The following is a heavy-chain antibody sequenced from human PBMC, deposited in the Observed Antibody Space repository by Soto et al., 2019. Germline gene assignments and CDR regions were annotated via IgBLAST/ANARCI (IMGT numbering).Heavy chain of an antibody. CDR2: INPNSGGT. D-gene: IGHD2-21*01. Sequence: ASVKFSFNDSGYTFTGYYMHWVRQAPGQGLDCIGWINPNSGGTNYAQNFQGGVTMTRETYISTAYMELSRLRSDDKAVYYCARHIIGMEVWGQGITVTVSS. CDR1: GYTFTGYY. V-gene: IGHV1-2*02. J-gene: IGHJ6*02. CDR3: ARHIIGMEV.